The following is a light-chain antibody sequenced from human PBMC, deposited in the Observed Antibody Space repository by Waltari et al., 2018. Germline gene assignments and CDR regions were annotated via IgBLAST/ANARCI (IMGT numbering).Light chain of an antibody. Sequence: IQLTQSPSSLSASVGDRVTITCRASQGISSHLAWYQQKPGKAPKLLIYAASTLQSGVPSRFSGSGSGTDFTLTISSLQPEDSATYYCQQLNSHPYTFGQGTKLEIK. CDR2: AAS. CDR1: QGISSH. CDR3: QQLNSHPYT. J-gene: IGKJ2*01. V-gene: IGKV1-9*01.